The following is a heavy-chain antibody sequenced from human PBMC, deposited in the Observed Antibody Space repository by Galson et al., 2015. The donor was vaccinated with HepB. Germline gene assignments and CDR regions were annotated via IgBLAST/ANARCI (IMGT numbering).Heavy chain of an antibody. Sequence: SLRLSCAASGFSFSTFPMYWVRQAPGKGLEYVSAISGDGRSTYYGDSVKGRFTISRDNSKNTLYLHMSSLRPADTATFYCLKPTYKLLLSGSDWFDLWGQGTLVTVSS. J-gene: IGHJ5*02. CDR2: ISGDGRST. D-gene: IGHD1-14*01. CDR3: LKPTYKLLLSGSDWFDL. CDR1: GFSFSTFP. V-gene: IGHV3-64D*06.